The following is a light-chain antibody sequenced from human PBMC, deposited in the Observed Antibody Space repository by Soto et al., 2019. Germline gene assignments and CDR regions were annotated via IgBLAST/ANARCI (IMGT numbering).Light chain of an antibody. J-gene: IGLJ3*02. CDR2: TTS. CDR1: SGSVSTNYW. Sequence: QTVVTQEPSFSVSPGGTVTLTCGLSSGSVSTNYWPSWYQQTPGQAPRTLIYTTSTRSSGVPDRFSGSILGNKAALTITGAQADDESDYYCVLYLGSGIWVFGGGTKLTVL. CDR3: VLYLGSGIWV. V-gene: IGLV8-61*01.